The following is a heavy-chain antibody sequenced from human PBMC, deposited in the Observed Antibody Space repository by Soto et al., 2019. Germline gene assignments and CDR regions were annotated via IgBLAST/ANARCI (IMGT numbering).Heavy chain of an antibody. CDR2: ISGSGGST. V-gene: IGHV3-23*01. CDR3: AKSGLAYCGGDCSPGAYYFDY. D-gene: IGHD2-21*02. J-gene: IGHJ4*02. CDR1: GFTFSSYA. Sequence: GGSLRLSCAASGFTFSSYAMSWVRQAPGKGLEWVSAISGSGGSTYYADSVKGRFTISRDNSKNTLYLQMNSLRAEDTAVYYCAKSGLAYCGGDCSPGAYYFDYWGQGTLVTVSS.